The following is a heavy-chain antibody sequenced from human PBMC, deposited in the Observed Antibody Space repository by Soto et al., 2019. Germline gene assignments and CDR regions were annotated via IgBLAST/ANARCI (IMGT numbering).Heavy chain of an antibody. J-gene: IGHJ6*03. D-gene: IGHD3-3*01. CDR3: ARGEPSTGLNYDFWSGYYYYMDV. CDR2: MNPNSGNT. V-gene: IGHV1-8*01. Sequence: ASVKVSCKASGYTFTSYDINWVRQATGQGLEWMGWMNPNSGNTGYAQKFQGRVTMTRNTSISTAYMELSRLRSEDTAVYYCARGEPSTGLNYDFWSGYYYYMDVWGKGTTVTVSS. CDR1: GYTFTSYD.